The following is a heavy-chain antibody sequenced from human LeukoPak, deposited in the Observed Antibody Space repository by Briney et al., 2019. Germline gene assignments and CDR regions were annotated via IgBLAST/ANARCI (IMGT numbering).Heavy chain of an antibody. CDR3: ASSPIANEKFDF. CDR2: IYYSGST. Sequence: PSETLSLTCNVSGGSITSGDYYYNWIRQTPGTGLEWIGYIYYSGSTYYKPSLRSRVTISVDTSKNQVSLNLRSVTAADTAVYYCASSPIANEKFDFWGQGALVTVSA. D-gene: IGHD1-1*01. CDR1: GGSITSGDYY. J-gene: IGHJ4*02. V-gene: IGHV4-30-4*01.